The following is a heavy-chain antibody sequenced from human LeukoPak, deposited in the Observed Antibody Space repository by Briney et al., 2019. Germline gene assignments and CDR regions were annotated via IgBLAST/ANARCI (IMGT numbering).Heavy chain of an antibody. Sequence: SVKVSCKASGFTFTSSAMQWVRQARGQRLEWIGWIVVSSGNTNYAQKFQERVTITRDMSTSTAYMELSSLRSEDTAVYYCAAGWVCSGGSCYYYFDYWGQGTLVTVSS. CDR3: AAGWVCSGGSCYYYFDY. D-gene: IGHD2-15*01. CDR1: GFTFTSSA. J-gene: IGHJ4*02. V-gene: IGHV1-58*02. CDR2: IVVSSGNT.